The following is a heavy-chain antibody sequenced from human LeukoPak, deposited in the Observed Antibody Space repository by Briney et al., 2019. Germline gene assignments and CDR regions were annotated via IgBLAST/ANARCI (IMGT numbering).Heavy chain of an antibody. D-gene: IGHD1-7*01. J-gene: IGHJ3*02. Sequence: SETLSLTCAVYGGSFSGYYWSWVRQPPGKGLEWIAEINHSGSTNYNPSLKSRVTISIDTSNNQFSLKLSSVTAADTALYYCARRGNWNSGPGSFDIWGQGTMVTVSS. CDR1: GGSFSGYY. CDR2: INHSGST. V-gene: IGHV4-34*01. CDR3: ARRGNWNSGPGSFDI.